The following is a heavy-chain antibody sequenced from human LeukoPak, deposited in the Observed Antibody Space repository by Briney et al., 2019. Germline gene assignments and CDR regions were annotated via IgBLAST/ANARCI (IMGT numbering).Heavy chain of an antibody. D-gene: IGHD2-21*02. J-gene: IGHJ4*02. CDR3: ARDRGGDCYLDY. V-gene: IGHV3-48*03. Sequence: GGSLRLSCAASGFTFSSYEMNWVRQAPGKGLERVSYISSSGSTIYYADSVKGRFTISRDNAKNSLYLQMNSLRAEDTAVYYCARDRGGDCYLDYWGQGNPGHRLL. CDR2: ISSSGSTI. CDR1: GFTFSSYE.